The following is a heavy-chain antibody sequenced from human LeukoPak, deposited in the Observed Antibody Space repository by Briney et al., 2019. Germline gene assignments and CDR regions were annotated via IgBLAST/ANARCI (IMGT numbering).Heavy chain of an antibody. CDR3: AKADGYCSSTSCQYFDY. J-gene: IGHJ4*02. CDR1: GFTFSSYG. CDR2: VSYDGGNK. D-gene: IGHD2-2*03. V-gene: IGHV3-30*18. Sequence: GRSLRLSCAASGFTFSSYGMHWVRQAPGKGLEWVAVVSYDGGNKYYADSVKGRFTISRDNSKNTLYLQMNSLRAEDTAVYYCAKADGYCSSTSCQYFDYWGQGTLVTVSS.